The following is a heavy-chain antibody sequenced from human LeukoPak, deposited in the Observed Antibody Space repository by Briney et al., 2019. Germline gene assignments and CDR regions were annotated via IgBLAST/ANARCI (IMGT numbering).Heavy chain of an antibody. V-gene: IGHV4-59*01. Sequence: SDTLSLTCTVSGGSISSYYWSWIRQPPGKGLEWIGYIHYSGSTNYDPSLKSRVTISVDTSKNQFSLKLSSVTAADTAVYYCAREQMNRNCSGGSCYSYYYYGMDVWGQGTTVTVSS. CDR3: AREQMNRNCSGGSCYSYYYYGMDV. J-gene: IGHJ6*02. CDR1: GGSISSYY. CDR2: IHYSGST. D-gene: IGHD2-15*01.